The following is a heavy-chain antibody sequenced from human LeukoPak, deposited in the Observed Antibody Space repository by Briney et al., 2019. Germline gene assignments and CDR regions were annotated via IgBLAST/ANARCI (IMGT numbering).Heavy chain of an antibody. Sequence: PGGSLRLSCAASGFIVSSKYMSWVRQAPGKGLEWVSTVYSNDDTYYADPVKGRFSISRDKSKNTLYLQMNSLRAEDTAVYYCARRLTATYGFDYWGQGTLVTVSS. J-gene: IGHJ4*02. V-gene: IGHV3-53*01. CDR1: GFIVSSKY. D-gene: IGHD4-17*01. CDR3: ARRLTATYGFDY. CDR2: VYSNDDT.